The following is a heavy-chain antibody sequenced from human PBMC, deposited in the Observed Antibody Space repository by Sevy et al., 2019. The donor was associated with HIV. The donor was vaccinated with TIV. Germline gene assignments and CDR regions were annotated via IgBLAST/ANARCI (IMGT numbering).Heavy chain of an antibody. CDR3: VKDEYSRRQGSFSLDY. V-gene: IGHV3-64D*06. J-gene: IGHJ4*02. CDR2: ISSNGGST. Sequence: GGSLRLSCSASGFTFSSYAMHWVRQAPGKGLEYVSAISSNGGSTYYADSVKGRFTISRDNSKNTLFLQMSSLRAEDTAVYYCVKDEYSRRQGSFSLDYWGQGTLVTVSS. CDR1: GFTFSSYA. D-gene: IGHD6-6*01.